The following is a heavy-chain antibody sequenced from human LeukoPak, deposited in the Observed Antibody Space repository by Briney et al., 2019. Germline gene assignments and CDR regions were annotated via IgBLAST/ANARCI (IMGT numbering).Heavy chain of an antibody. J-gene: IGHJ5*02. CDR3: ARDHDTSGWYKWFDP. Sequence: SETLSLTCTVSGGSISNYCWSWIRQPAGRGLEWIGRIYNSGSTNYNPSLKSRVTMSLDTSKNQFSLKLSSVTAADTAVYYCARDHDTSGWYKWFDPWGQGTLVTVSS. D-gene: IGHD6-19*01. V-gene: IGHV4-4*07. CDR2: IYNSGST. CDR1: GGSISNYC.